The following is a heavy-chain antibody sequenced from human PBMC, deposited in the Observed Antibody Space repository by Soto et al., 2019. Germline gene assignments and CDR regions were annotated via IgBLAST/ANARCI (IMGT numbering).Heavy chain of an antibody. CDR3: ARKKIAAAGIFIQTNYYYYYYGRDV. V-gene: IGHV4-34*01. CDR1: GGSFSGYY. CDR2: INHSGST. J-gene: IGHJ6*02. D-gene: IGHD6-13*01. Sequence: SETLSLTCAVYGGSFSGYYWSWIRQPPGKGLEWIGEINHSGSTNYNPSLKSRVTISVDTSKNQFSLKLSSVTAADTAVYYCARKKIAAAGIFIQTNYYYYYYGRDVGGQGTTVTVSS.